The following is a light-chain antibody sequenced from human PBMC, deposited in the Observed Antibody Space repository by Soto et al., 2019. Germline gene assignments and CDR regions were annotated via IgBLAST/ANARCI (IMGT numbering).Light chain of an antibody. Sequence: DIQMTQSPSSLSASVGDRVTITCRASQSISSYLHWYQQKPGKAPQLLIYAASSLQSGVPSKFSGSGSGTDFTLTISTLQPEDFATYYCQQSYSTPWTSGQGTKAEI. CDR3: QQSYSTPWT. CDR2: AAS. V-gene: IGKV1-39*01. J-gene: IGKJ1*01. CDR1: QSISSY.